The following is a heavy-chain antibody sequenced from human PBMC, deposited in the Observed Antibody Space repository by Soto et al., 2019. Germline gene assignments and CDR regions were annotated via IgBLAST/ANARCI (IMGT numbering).Heavy chain of an antibody. Sequence: SETLSLTCTVSGGSISSYYWSWIRQPPGKGLEWIGYIYYSGSTNYNPSLKSRVTISVDTSKNQFSLKLSSVTAADTAVYYCARDLLYDYGDYRRWFDPWGQGTLVTVSS. CDR1: GGSISSYY. V-gene: IGHV4-59*01. CDR2: IYYSGST. D-gene: IGHD4-17*01. J-gene: IGHJ5*02. CDR3: ARDLLYDYGDYRRWFDP.